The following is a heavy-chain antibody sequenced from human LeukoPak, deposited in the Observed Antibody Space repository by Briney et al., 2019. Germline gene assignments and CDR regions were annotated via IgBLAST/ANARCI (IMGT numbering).Heavy chain of an antibody. J-gene: IGHJ4*02. D-gene: IGHD2-21*02. V-gene: IGHV1-18*01. CDR2: ISAYNGNT. Sequence: ASVKVSCKASGYTFTSYGISWVRQAPGQGLEWMRWISAYNGNTNYAQKLQGRVTMTTDTSTSTAYMELRSLRSDDTAVYYCARGPAYCGGDCYLGPFDYWGQGTLVTVSS. CDR1: GYTFTSYG. CDR3: ARGPAYCGGDCYLGPFDY.